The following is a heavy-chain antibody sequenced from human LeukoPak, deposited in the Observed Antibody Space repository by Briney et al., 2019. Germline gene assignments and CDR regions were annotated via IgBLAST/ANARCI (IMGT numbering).Heavy chain of an antibody. V-gene: IGHV1-69*05. D-gene: IGHD3-22*01. CDR3: ARDYYDSSGHYHAHDY. CDR1: GGTFSSYA. Sequence: SVKVSCKASGGTFSSYAISWVRQAPGQGLEWMGRIIPIFGTANYAQKFQGRVTITTDESTSTAYMELSSLRSEDTAVYYCARDYYDSSGHYHAHDYWGQGTLVTVSS. CDR2: IIPIFGTA. J-gene: IGHJ4*02.